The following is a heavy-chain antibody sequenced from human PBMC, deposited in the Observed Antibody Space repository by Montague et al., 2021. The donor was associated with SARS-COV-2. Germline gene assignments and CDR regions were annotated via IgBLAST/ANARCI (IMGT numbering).Heavy chain of an antibody. J-gene: IGHJ5*02. V-gene: IGHV4-59*01. Sequence: SETLSLTCTVSGGSISSYYWSWIRQPPGKGLEWIGYIYYSGSTNYNPSLKSRVTISVDTSKNQFSLKLSSVTAADAAVYYCARRSLGYCSGGSCYSAFDPGGQGTLVPGSS. CDR2: IYYSGST. CDR3: ARRSLGYCSGGSCYSAFDP. CDR1: GGSISSYY. D-gene: IGHD2-15*01.